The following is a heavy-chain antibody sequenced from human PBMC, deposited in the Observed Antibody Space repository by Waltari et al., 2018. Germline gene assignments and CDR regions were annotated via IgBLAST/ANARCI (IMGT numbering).Heavy chain of an antibody. D-gene: IGHD3-16*02. CDR2: IYYSGGT. J-gene: IGHJ6*03. CDR3: ARAVRHLRYYYMDV. Sequence: QLQLQESGPGLVKPSETLSLTCTVSGGSISSSSYYWGWIRQPPGKGLEWIGSIYYSGGTSYNPPLKCLVTISVDTSKTQFSQKLSSVTSADTAVYYCARAVRHLRYYYMDVWGKGTTVTISS. CDR1: GGSISSSSYY. V-gene: IGHV4-39*07.